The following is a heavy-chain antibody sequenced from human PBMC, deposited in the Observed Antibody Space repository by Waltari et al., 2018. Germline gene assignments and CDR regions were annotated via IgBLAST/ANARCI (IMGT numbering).Heavy chain of an antibody. Sequence: EVQLVQSGAEVKKPGESLKISCKGSGYSFTSYWIGWVRQMPGKGLEWMGIIYPGYSAPSYSPSVQGQVTISADKSSGTAYLQWSSLKASDTAMYYCARPHYYGSGSYYAAFDIWGQGTMVTVSS. CDR1: GYSFTSYW. V-gene: IGHV5-51*03. J-gene: IGHJ3*02. D-gene: IGHD3-10*01. CDR2: IYPGYSAP. CDR3: ARPHYYGSGSYYAAFDI.